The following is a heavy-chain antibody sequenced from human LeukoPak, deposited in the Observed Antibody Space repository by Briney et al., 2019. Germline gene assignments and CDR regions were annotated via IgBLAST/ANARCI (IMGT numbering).Heavy chain of an antibody. Sequence: GGSLRLSCAASGFTASSNYMSWVRQAPGKGLEGVSVIYSGGSTYYADSVKGRFTISRDNSKNTLYLQMNSLRAEDTAVYYCARDRPSYCSSTSCYPYYYYYCMDVWGKGTTVTVSS. CDR1: GFTASSNY. CDR2: IYSGGST. J-gene: IGHJ6*03. CDR3: ARDRPSYCSSTSCYPYYYYYCMDV. V-gene: IGHV3-66*02. D-gene: IGHD2-2*01.